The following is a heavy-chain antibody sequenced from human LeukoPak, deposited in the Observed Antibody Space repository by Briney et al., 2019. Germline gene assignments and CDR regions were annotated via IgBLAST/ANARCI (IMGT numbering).Heavy chain of an antibody. CDR2: IYPGDSDT. J-gene: IGHJ4*02. CDR1: GYGFTSYW. V-gene: IGHV5-51*01. Sequence: GEALQISFKGSGYGFTSYWIGWVRPVPGKGLGWRGIIYPGDSDTRYSPSFQGQVTISADKSISTAYLQWSSLKASDTAMYYCARRRISSVAGNYYFDYGGQGTLVTVS. CDR3: ARRRISSVAGNYYFDY. D-gene: IGHD6-19*01.